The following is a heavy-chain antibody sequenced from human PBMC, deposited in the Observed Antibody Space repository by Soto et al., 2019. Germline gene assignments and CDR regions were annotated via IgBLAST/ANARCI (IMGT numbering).Heavy chain of an antibody. CDR3: VRGRANYYFDF. CDR1: GFTFSGYS. CDR2: ISGGGVPV. D-gene: IGHD1-1*01. V-gene: IGHV3-48*02. Sequence: GGSLRLSCKASGFTFSGYSMDWVRQAPGKGLEWIAYISGGGVPVYYADSVKGRFTISRDNAKNSLYLQMNHLRDEDTAIYYCVRGRANYYFDFWGKGALVTVSS. J-gene: IGHJ4*02.